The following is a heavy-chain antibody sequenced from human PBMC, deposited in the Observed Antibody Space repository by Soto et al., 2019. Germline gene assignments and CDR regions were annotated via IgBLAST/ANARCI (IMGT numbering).Heavy chain of an antibody. CDR2: INPNSGGT. D-gene: IGHD3-22*01. J-gene: IGHJ4*02. V-gene: IGHV1-2*04. CDR1: GYTFTGYY. CDR3: ARDYDSSGYTFDY. Sequence: ASVKVSCKASGYTFTGYYMHWVRQAPGQGLEWMGWINPNSGGTNYAQKFQGWVTMTRDTSISTAYMELSRLRSDDTAVYYCARDYDSSGYTFDYWGQGTLVTVS.